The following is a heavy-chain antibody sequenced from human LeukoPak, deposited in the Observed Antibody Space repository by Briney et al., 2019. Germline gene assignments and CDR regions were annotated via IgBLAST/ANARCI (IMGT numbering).Heavy chain of an antibody. CDR3: ARMSSSTEFDY. V-gene: IGHV1-2*06. J-gene: IGHJ4*02. CDR1: GYTFTGYY. CDR2: INPNSGGT. D-gene: IGHD6-6*01. Sequence: ASVRVSCKASGYTFTGYYMHWVRQAPGQGLEWMGRINPNSGGTNYAQKFQGRVTMTRDTSISTAYMELSRLRSDDTAVYYCARMSSSTEFDYWGQGTLVTASS.